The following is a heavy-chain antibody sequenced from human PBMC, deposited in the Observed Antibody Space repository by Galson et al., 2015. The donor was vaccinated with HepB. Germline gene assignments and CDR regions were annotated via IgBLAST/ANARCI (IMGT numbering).Heavy chain of an antibody. CDR2: IYPGDSDT. D-gene: IGHD3-3*01. V-gene: IGHV5-51*03. CDR3: ARLGGDFWSGYYKNWFDP. J-gene: IGHJ5*02. CDR1: GYSFTSYW. Sequence: QSGAEVKKPGESLKISCKGSGYSFTSYWIGWVRQMPGKGLEWMGIIYPGDSDTRYSPSFQGQVTISADKSISTAYLQWSSLKASDTAMYYCARLGGDFWSGYYKNWFDPWGQGTLVTVSS.